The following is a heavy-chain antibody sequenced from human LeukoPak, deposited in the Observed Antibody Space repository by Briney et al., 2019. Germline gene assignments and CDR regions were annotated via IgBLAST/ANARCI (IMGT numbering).Heavy chain of an antibody. CDR2: ISSSCGTI. Sequence: GGSLRLSCAASGFTFSTFGMNWVRQAPEKGLEWVSHISSSCGTIFYADSVKGRFTVSRDNTENSLYLQMNSLRDEDTAVYYCAKIKSGNYGPFDYWGQGTLVTVSS. J-gene: IGHJ4*02. V-gene: IGHV3-48*02. CDR1: GFTFSTFG. D-gene: IGHD1-26*01. CDR3: AKIKSGNYGPFDY.